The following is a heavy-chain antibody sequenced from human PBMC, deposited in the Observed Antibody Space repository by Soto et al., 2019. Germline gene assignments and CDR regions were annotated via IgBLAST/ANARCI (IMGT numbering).Heavy chain of an antibody. CDR3: SRAVGGFTYGYPDY. CDR1: GFSLSTTGMC. D-gene: IGHD5-18*01. V-gene: IGHV2-70*01. CDR2: IDWADDK. Sequence: ESGPTLVNPTQTLTLTCPFPGFSLSTTGMCVSWIRQPPGKALEWLALIDWADDKYYSTSLKTRLTISKDTSKNQVVLTMTNVEPVDTATYFCSRAVGGFTYGYPDYWGQGTLVTVSS. J-gene: IGHJ4*02.